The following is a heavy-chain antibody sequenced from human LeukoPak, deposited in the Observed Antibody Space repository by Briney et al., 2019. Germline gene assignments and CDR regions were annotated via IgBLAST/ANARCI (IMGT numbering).Heavy chain of an antibody. V-gene: IGHV3-30*18. CDR3: AKDGSAGTTPPFFDY. D-gene: IGHD1-7*01. Sequence: SGGSLRLSCAASGFTFSSYGMHWVRQAPGKGLEWVAVISYDGSNKYYADSVKGRFTISRDNSKNTLYLQMNSLRAEDTALYYCAKDGSAGTTPPFFDYWGQGTLVTVSS. CDR2: ISYDGSNK. J-gene: IGHJ4*02. CDR1: GFTFSSYG.